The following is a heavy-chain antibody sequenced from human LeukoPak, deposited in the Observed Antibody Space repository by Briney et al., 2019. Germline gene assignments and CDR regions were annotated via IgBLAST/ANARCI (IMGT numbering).Heavy chain of an antibody. CDR1: GFTFSSYG. Sequence: GGSLRLSCAASGFTFSSYGMHWVRQAPGKGLEWVAVISYDGSNKYYADSVKGRFTISRDNAKNSLYLQMNSLRAEDTAVYYCARASGSYNTPYYYYYMDVWGKGTTVTISS. D-gene: IGHD1-26*01. CDR3: ARASGSYNTPYYYYYMDV. J-gene: IGHJ6*03. CDR2: ISYDGSNK. V-gene: IGHV3-30*03.